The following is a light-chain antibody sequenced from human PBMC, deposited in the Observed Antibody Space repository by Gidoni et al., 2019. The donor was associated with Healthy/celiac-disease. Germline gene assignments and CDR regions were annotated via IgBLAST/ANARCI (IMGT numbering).Light chain of an antibody. V-gene: IGKV3-11*01. CDR1: QSVSSY. Sequence: EIVLTQSPDTLSLSPGARATLSCRASQSVSSYLAWYQQKPGQAPMLLIYDASHRATGIPARFSGSGSGTDFTLTISSLEPEDFAVYYCQQRSNWPLTFGPGTKVDIK. J-gene: IGKJ3*01. CDR3: QQRSNWPLT. CDR2: DAS.